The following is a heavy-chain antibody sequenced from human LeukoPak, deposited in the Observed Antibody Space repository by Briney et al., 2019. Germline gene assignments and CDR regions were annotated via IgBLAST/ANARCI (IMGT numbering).Heavy chain of an antibody. V-gene: IGHV3-11*04. CDR2: ISGSGSGI. J-gene: IGHJ4*02. D-gene: IGHD5-18*01. CDR1: GFTISDYY. Sequence: RGGSLRLSCAASGFTISDYYMSWVRQAPGKGLEYVSYISGSGSGINYADSVKGRFTISRDNAKNSLYLQMNSLREEDTAVYYCARTARTVDYWGQGTLVTVSS. CDR3: ARTARTVDY.